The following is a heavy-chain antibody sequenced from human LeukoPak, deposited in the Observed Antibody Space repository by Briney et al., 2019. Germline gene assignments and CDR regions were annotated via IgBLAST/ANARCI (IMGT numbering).Heavy chain of an antibody. J-gene: IGHJ6*03. D-gene: IGHD2-2*01. CDR3: SKPTYCRSTTFQPLEYYYYYYMDV. CDR1: GYSFTSYW. V-gene: IGHV5-51*01. CDR2: IYPGDSDT. Sequence: GESLKISCKGSGYSFTSYWIGWVRQMPGKGLEWMGIIYPGDSDTRYSPSFQGQVTISADQSITNAYLQWSSLKASDTAMYYCSKPTYCRSTTFQPLEYYYYYYMDVWGKRTTVTVSS.